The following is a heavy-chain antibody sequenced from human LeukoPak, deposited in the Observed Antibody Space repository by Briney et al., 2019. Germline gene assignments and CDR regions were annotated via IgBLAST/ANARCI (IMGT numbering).Heavy chain of an antibody. V-gene: IGHV4-34*01. Sequence: SETLSLTCAVYGGSFSGYYWSWIRQHPRTGLEWMGEINHSGSTNYNPSLKSPVTISVDTSKNQFSLKPTSVTAADTSVYYCARLRPKRAYCSSTSRHRGPFDYWGQGTLVTVSS. CDR2: INHSGST. CDR1: GGSFSGYY. J-gene: IGHJ4*02. D-gene: IGHD2-2*02. CDR3: ARLRPKRAYCSSTSRHRGPFDY.